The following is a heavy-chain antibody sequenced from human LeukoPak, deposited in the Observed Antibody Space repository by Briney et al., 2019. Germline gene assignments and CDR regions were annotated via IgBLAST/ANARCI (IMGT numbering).Heavy chain of an antibody. CDR2: INPSGGST. Sequence: ASVKVSCKTSGYTFTTYYIHWVRQAPGQGLEWMGTINPSGGSTKYAQNFQGRVTMTRDTSTSTVYMHLSSLRSEDTAIYFCAPPRSNRYNWPYFIYWAQGTPV. J-gene: IGHJ4*02. V-gene: IGHV1-46*01. CDR3: APPRSNRYNWPYFIY. CDR1: GYTFTTYY. D-gene: IGHD5-24*01.